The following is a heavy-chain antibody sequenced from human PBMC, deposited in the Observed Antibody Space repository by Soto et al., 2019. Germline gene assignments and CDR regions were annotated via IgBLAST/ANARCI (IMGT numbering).Heavy chain of an antibody. Sequence: PSETLSLNCAVPGGSCTSNNWWTCVRQPPGQGLEWIGEIYRTGSTNYNPSLKSRVTISLDKSEKQISLKVTSLTAADTAVYYCASRDPGTSVDYWGQGTLVTVSS. CDR2: IYRTGST. D-gene: IGHD1-7*01. CDR3: ASRDPGTSVDY. CDR1: GGSCTSNNW. J-gene: IGHJ4*02. V-gene: IGHV4-4*02.